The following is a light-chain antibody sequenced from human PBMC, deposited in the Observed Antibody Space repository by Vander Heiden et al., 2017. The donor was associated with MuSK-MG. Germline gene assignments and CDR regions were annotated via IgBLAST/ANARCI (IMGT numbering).Light chain of an antibody. V-gene: IGKV1-39*01. J-gene: IGKJ1*01. CDR1: QSISSY. CDR2: AAS. Sequence: DIQMTQSPSSLSASVGDRVTITCRASQSISSYLNWYQQKPGKAPKLLIYAASRLKSGVPSRFSGSGYGKDFTLTISRRQHEDFANYYGQQSYSTWTFGQGTKVEIK. CDR3: QQSYSTWT.